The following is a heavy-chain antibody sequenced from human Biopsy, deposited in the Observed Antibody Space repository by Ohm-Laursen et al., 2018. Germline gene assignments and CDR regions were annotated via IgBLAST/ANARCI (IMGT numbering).Heavy chain of an antibody. V-gene: IGHV3-30*18. Sequence: SLRLSCTASGFTFSSYGMHWVRQAPGKGLEWVSLISNNGDIKYSADSMEGRFTTSRDNSRNTPFLQMNSLKAEDTAVYYCAKDRFPYTSGYSSVFEYWGQGTLVTVSS. CDR3: AKDRFPYTSGYSSVFEY. J-gene: IGHJ4*02. D-gene: IGHD3-22*01. CDR2: ISNNGDIK. CDR1: GFTFSSYG.